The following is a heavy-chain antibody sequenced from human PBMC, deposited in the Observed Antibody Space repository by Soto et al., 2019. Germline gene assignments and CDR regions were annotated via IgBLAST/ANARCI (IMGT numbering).Heavy chain of an antibody. CDR3: ARENNVLPGGYFEY. Sequence: SQTLSLTCSVSYGSIISGGYSLSCLLQPPGKGLEWIGYIYHSGSTYYNPSLKSRVTISVDRSKNQFSLKLSSVTAADTAVYYCARENNVLPGGYFEYWGQGTLVTVSS. CDR2: IYHSGST. V-gene: IGHV4-30-2*01. J-gene: IGHJ4*02. CDR1: YGSIISGGYS. D-gene: IGHD3-10*01.